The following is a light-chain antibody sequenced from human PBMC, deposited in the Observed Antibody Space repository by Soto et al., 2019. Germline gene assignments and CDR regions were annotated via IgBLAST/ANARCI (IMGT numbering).Light chain of an antibody. J-gene: IGKJ4*01. CDR3: QQYASSIT. V-gene: IGKV3-20*01. CDR2: GTS. Sequence: EIVLTQSPGTLSLSPGERVTLSCRASLTVTNRYFAWYQHRRGQAPRLLIYGTSNRATGVPDRFSGSGSGTDFSLTIARLEPEDFAVYFCQQYASSITFGGGTKVEFK. CDR1: LTVTNRY.